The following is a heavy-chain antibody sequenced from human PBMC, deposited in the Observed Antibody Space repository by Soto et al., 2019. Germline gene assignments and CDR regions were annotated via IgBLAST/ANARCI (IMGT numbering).Heavy chain of an antibody. CDR3: ARDYYDILTGYADFDY. V-gene: IGHV1-18*01. Sequence: GASVKVSCKASGYTFTSYGISWVRQAPGQGLEWMGWISAYNGNTNYAQKLQGRVTVTTDTSTSTAYMELRSLRSDDTAVYYCARDYYDILTGYADFDYWGQGTLVTVSS. CDR1: GYTFTSYG. J-gene: IGHJ4*02. CDR2: ISAYNGNT. D-gene: IGHD3-9*01.